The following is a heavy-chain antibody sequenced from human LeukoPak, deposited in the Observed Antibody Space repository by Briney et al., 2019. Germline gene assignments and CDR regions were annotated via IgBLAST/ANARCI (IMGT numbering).Heavy chain of an antibody. CDR1: GFTFSSYE. Sequence: IPGGSLRLSCAASGFTFSSYEMNWVRQPPGKGLDWIGSIYYSGSTYYNPSLKSRGTISVDTSKNEFSLKLRSVTAADTAVYYCARSVPYYYDSGGLDAFDTWGQGTSVTVSS. CDR2: IYYSGST. CDR3: ARSVPYYYDSGGLDAFDT. V-gene: IGHV4-59*05. J-gene: IGHJ3*02. D-gene: IGHD3-22*01.